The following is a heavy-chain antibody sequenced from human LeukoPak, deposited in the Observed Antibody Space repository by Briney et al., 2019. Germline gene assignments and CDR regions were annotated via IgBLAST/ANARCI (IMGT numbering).Heavy chain of an antibody. CDR2: IRYDGSNE. Sequence: HPGGSLRLSCAASGFTSSSYGMHWVRQAPGKGLEWVSFIRYDGSNEYYADSVRGRFTISRDNSKNTLYLQMNSLRAEDTAVYYCARGTANDYYYYYYMDVWGKGTTVTVSS. CDR1: GFTSSSYG. CDR3: ARGTANDYYYYYYMDV. J-gene: IGHJ6*03. D-gene: IGHD4/OR15-4a*01. V-gene: IGHV3-30*02.